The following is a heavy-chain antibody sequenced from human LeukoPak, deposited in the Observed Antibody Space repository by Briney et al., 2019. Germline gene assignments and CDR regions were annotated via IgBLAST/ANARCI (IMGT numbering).Heavy chain of an antibody. CDR1: GFTFSSYG. CDR2: IWYDGSNK. CDR3: ARESTMVRGVPIDY. J-gene: IGHJ4*02. Sequence: GRSLRLSCAASGFTFSSYGMHWVRQAPGKGLEWVAVIWYDGSNKYYADSVKGRFTISRDNSKNTLYLQMNSLIAEDTAVYYCARESTMVRGVPIDYWGQGTLVTVSS. V-gene: IGHV3-33*01. D-gene: IGHD3-10*01.